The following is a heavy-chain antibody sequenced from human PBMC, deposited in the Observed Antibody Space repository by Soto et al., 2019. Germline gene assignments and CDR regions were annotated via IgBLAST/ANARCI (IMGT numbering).Heavy chain of an antibody. V-gene: IGHV4-39*01. CDR2: IYYSGST. J-gene: IGHJ6*02. CDR1: GGSISSSSYY. D-gene: IGHD3-3*02. Sequence: SETLSLTCTVSGGSISSSSYYWGWIRQPPGKGLEWIGSIYYSGSTYCNPSLKSRVTISVDTSKNQFSLKLSSVTAADTAVYYCARFIRSGPYYYYGMDVWGQGTTVTVSS. CDR3: ARFIRSGPYYYYGMDV.